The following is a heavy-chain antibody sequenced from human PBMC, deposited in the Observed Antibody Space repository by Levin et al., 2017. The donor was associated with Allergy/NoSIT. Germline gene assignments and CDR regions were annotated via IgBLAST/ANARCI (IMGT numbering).Heavy chain of an antibody. J-gene: IGHJ6*03. V-gene: IGHV4-34*01. D-gene: IGHD3-9*01. CDR1: GGSFSGYY. CDR2: INHSGST. CDR3: ANLLRYFDYFHMDV. Sequence: SETLSLTCAVYGGSFSGYYWNWIRQLPGKGLEWIGEINHSGSTNYNPSLKSRVSISGDTSTNQFSLKLRSVTAADTAVYYCANLLRYFDYFHMDVWGKGTTVTVSS.